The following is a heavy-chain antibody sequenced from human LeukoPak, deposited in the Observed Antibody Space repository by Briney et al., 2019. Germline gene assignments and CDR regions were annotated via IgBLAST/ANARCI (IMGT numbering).Heavy chain of an antibody. CDR3: ARGGGYASPIGY. CDR2: IYHSGST. CDR1: GGSISTYY. J-gene: IGHJ4*02. D-gene: IGHD5-12*01. V-gene: IGHV4-59*01. Sequence: PSETLSLTCTLSGGSISTYYWSWIRQAPGKGLEWIGYIYHSGSTTYNPSLKSRVTISVDTSKNQFSLKLSSVTAADTAVYYCARGGGYASPIGYWGQGALVTVSS.